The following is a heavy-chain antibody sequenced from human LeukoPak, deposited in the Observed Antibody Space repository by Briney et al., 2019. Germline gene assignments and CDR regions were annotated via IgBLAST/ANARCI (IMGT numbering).Heavy chain of an antibody. Sequence: GESLKISFKASGYNFANYWIGWVRQMPGKGLEWMGIIYPGDSSTRYSPSFRGQVSISADKSIFTAYLQWSSLKASDTAMYYCATLRPSGDLTMVPYYFDYWGQGTLVTVSS. CDR3: ATLRPSGDLTMVPYYFDY. V-gene: IGHV5-51*01. CDR2: IYPGDSST. J-gene: IGHJ4*02. D-gene: IGHD4/OR15-4a*01. CDR1: GYNFANYW.